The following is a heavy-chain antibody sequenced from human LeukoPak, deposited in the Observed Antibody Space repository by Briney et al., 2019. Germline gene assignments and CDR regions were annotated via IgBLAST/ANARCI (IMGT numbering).Heavy chain of an antibody. D-gene: IGHD2-21*01. J-gene: IGHJ4*02. Sequence: ASETLSLTCTASGDSISSGGYYWSWIRQHPGKGLEWIGYSYYSGSTYYNPSLKSRVTISIDTSKNQFSLKLNSVTAADTAVYYCARVGGVNSVVYWGQGTLVTVSS. CDR2: SYYSGST. V-gene: IGHV4-31*03. CDR1: GDSISSGGYY. CDR3: ARVGGVNSVVY.